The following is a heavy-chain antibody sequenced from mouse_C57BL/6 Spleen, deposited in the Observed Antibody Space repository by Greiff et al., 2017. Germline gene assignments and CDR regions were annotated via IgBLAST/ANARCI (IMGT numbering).Heavy chain of an antibody. Sequence: EVQLVESGEGLVKPGGSLKLSCAASGFTFSSYAMSWVRQTPEKRLEWVAYISSDGVYIYSADTVKGRFTISRDNARNTLYLQMSSLKSEDTAMYNGTIDYYGSRYCDVGGTGTTVTVSS. D-gene: IGHD1-1*01. V-gene: IGHV5-9-1*02. CDR1: GFTFSSYA. CDR3: TIDYYGSRYCDV. J-gene: IGHJ1*03. CDR2: ISSDGVYI.